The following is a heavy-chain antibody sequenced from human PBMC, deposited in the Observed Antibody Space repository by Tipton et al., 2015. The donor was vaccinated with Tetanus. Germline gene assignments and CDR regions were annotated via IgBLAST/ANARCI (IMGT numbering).Heavy chain of an antibody. CDR2: IYPGDSDT. Sequence: EVQLVQSGAEVKKPGESLKISCKGSGYSFTSYWIGWVRQMPGKGLEWMGIIYPGDSDTRYSTSFQGQVTISADKSISTAYLQWSGLKASDTAMYYCASRKGPEGRLVPAAPSPNLNWFGPWGQGTLVTVSS. V-gene: IGHV5-51*01. D-gene: IGHD2-2*01. CDR1: GYSFTSYW. CDR3: ASRKGPEGRLVPAAPSPNLNWFGP. J-gene: IGHJ5*02.